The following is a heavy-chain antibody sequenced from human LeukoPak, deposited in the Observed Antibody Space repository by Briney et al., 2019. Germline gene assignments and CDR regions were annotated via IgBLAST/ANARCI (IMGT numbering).Heavy chain of an antibody. CDR3: ARQGSGGRAFDI. J-gene: IGHJ3*02. CDR1: GGSISSSTYY. CDR2: IYYSGST. Sequence: SETLSLTCTVSGGSISSSTYYWGWIRQPPGKGLEWIGSIYYSGSTYYNPSLKSRITISVDTSKNQFSLKLSSVTAADTAVYYCARQGSGGRAFDIWGQGTMVTVSS. V-gene: IGHV4-39*01.